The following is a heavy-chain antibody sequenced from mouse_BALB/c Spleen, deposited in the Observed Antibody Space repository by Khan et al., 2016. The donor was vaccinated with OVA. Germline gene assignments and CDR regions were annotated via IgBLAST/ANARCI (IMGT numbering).Heavy chain of an antibody. V-gene: IGHV2-6-1*01. Sequence: VELVESGPGLVAPSQSLSITCTISGFSLTSYGIHWVRQPPGKGLEWLVVIWSDGKTTCNSALKSRLNIIKDNSKSQVFLKMNSLQTDDTAMYYCARQIFPGYFDVWGAGTTVTVSS. CDR3: ARQIFPGYFDV. CDR1: GFSLTSYG. J-gene: IGHJ1*01. CDR2: IWSDGKT.